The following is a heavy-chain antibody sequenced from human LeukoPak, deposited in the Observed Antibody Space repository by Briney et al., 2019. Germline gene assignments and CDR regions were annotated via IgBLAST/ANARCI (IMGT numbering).Heavy chain of an antibody. CDR2: INHSGST. V-gene: IGHV4-34*01. D-gene: IGHD4-17*01. Sequence: SETLSLTCAVYGGSFSGYYWSWIRQPPGKGLEWIGEINHSGSTNYNPSLKSRVTISVDTSKNQFSLKLSSVTAADTAVYYCARVRRTYGPYYYYYMDVWGKGTTVTASS. J-gene: IGHJ6*03. CDR1: GGSFSGYY. CDR3: ARVRRTYGPYYYYYMDV.